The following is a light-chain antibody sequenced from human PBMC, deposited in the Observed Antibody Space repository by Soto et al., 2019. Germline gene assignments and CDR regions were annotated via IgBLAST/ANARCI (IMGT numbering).Light chain of an antibody. CDR3: QQRSNWPIT. CDR2: DAS. CDR1: QSVSSY. Sequence: EIVLTRSPATLSLSPGERATLSCRASQSVSSYLAWYQQKPGQAPRLLIYDASNRATGTPARFSGSGSGTDFTLTISSLEPEDFAVYYCQQRSNWPITFGQGTRLEIK. J-gene: IGKJ5*01. V-gene: IGKV3-11*01.